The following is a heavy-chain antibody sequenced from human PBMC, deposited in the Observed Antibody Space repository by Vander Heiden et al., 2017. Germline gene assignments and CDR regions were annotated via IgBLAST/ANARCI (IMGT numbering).Heavy chain of an antibody. J-gene: IGHJ1*01. CDR1: GFTFSSYG. D-gene: IGHD3-22*01. CDR2: IWYDGSNK. V-gene: IGHV3-33*01. CDR3: ARDHYYDSSGYYQTGYFQH. Sequence: QVQLVESGRGVVQPGRSLRLSCAASGFTFSSYGMPWVRQAPGKGLEWVAVIWYDGSNKYYADSVKGRFTISRDNSKNTLYLQMNSLRAEDTAVYYCARDHYYDSSGYYQTGYFQHWGQGTLVTVSS.